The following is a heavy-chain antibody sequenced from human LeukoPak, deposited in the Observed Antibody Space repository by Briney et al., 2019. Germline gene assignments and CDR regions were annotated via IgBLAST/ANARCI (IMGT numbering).Heavy chain of an antibody. J-gene: IGHJ3*02. D-gene: IGHD3-9*01. CDR1: GFTFSIYS. V-gene: IGHV3-48*01. CDR2: ISSSSSAI. CDR3: AKTRKAWLRYFDSRYDWGAFDI. Sequence: PGGSLRLSCAASGFTFSIYSMNWVRQAPGEGLEWVSHISSSSSAIYYADSVKGRFTISRDNSKNTLYLQMNSLRAEDTAVYYCAKTRKAWLRYFDSRYDWGAFDIWGQGTMGTVSS.